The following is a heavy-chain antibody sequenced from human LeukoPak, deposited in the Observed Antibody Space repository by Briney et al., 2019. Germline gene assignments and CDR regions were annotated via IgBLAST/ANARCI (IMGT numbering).Heavy chain of an antibody. CDR1: GGSFIDYY. CDR2: IDHGGST. CDR3: ARGFSH. V-gene: IGHV4-34*01. Sequence: SETLSLTCAVYGGSFIDYYWSWLRQPPGKGLEWIGEIDHGGSTTYNPSLKSRVTISVDTSKNQFSLKLNSVTAADTAVYYCARGFSHWGQGTLVTVSS. J-gene: IGHJ4*02.